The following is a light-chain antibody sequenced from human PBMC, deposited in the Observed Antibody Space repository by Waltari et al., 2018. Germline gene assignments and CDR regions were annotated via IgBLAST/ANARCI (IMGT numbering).Light chain of an antibody. J-gene: IGKJ1*01. CDR1: QNILYSSNNKNN. V-gene: IGKV4-1*01. CDR3: QQYYNTPWT. CDR2: GAS. Sequence: DIVMTQSPDSLAVSLGERATINCKSSQNILYSSNNKNNLAWYQQKPGQPPKLLIYGASTRESGVPDRFSGSGSGTDFTLTISSLQAEDVAVYYCQQYYNTPWTLGQGTKVEIK.